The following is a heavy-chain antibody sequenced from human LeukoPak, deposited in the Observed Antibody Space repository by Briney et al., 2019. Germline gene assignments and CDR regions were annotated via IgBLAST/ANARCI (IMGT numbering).Heavy chain of an antibody. CDR2: MHYSGST. D-gene: IGHD6-13*01. Sequence: PSETLSLTCTVSGGSIFSYYWSWIRQPPGKGLEWIGYMHYSGSTNYNPSLKSRVTMSVDTSKNHFSLKLSSVTAADTAVYYCAREGGSSWSLDCWGQGTLVTVSS. V-gene: IGHV4-59*01. CDR1: GGSIFSYY. CDR3: AREGGSSWSLDC. J-gene: IGHJ4*02.